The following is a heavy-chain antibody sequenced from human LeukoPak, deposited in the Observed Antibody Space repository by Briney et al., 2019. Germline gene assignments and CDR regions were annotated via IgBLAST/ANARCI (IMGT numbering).Heavy chain of an antibody. J-gene: IGHJ4*02. CDR3: ARDQGYSSAQGVVDY. Sequence: ASVKVSCKASGYTFTGYYMQWVRQAPGQGLEWMGWINPNSGGTNYAQKFQGRVIMTRDTSISTAYMELSRLRSDDTAVYYCARDQGYSSAQGVVDYWGQGTLVTVSS. CDR2: INPNSGGT. D-gene: IGHD6-19*01. CDR1: GYTFTGYY. V-gene: IGHV1-2*02.